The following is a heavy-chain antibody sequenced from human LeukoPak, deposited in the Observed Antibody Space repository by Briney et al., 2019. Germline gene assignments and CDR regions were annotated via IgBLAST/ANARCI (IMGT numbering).Heavy chain of an antibody. D-gene: IGHD2-2*01. V-gene: IGHV4-38-2*02. CDR3: ARDEGFGSSTY. CDR1: GYSISSGYY. CDR2: IYHSGST. Sequence: PSETLSLTCTVSGYSISSGYYWGWIRQPPGKGLEWIGSIYHSGSTYYNPSLKSRVTISVDTSRNQFSLKLSSVTAADTAVYYCARDEGFGSSTYWGQGTLVTVSS. J-gene: IGHJ4*02.